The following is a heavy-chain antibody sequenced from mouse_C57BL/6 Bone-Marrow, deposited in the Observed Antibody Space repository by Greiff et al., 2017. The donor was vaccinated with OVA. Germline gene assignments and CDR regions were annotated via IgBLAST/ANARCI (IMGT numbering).Heavy chain of an antibody. D-gene: IGHD1-1*01. Sequence: QVQLQQSGAELVRPGASVTLSCTASGYTFTDYEMHWVKQTPVHGLEWIGAIDPETGGTAYNQKFKGKAILTADKSSSTAYMELRSQTSEDSAVYYCTRLCITTEDWYFDVWGTGTTVTVSS. J-gene: IGHJ1*03. V-gene: IGHV1-15*01. CDR3: TRLCITTEDWYFDV. CDR1: GYTFTDYE. CDR2: IDPETGGT.